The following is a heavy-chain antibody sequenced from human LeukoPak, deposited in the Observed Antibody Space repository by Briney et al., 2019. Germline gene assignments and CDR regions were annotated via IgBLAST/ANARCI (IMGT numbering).Heavy chain of an antibody. CDR3: ARDGYYCSSTSCPAGAFDI. CDR2: ISSSSSYI. D-gene: IGHD2-2*01. CDR1: GFTFRSYS. V-gene: IGHV3-21*01. Sequence: PGGSLRLSCAASGFTFRSYSMNWVRQAPGKGLEWVSSISSSSSYISYADSVKGRFTISRDNAKNSLYLQMNSLRAEDTAVYYCARDGYYCSSTSCPAGAFDIWGQGTMVTVSS. J-gene: IGHJ3*02.